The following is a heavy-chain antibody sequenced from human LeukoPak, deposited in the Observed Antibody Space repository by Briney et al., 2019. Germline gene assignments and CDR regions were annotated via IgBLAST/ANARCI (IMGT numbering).Heavy chain of an antibody. Sequence: GGSLRLSCAASGFTFDDYGMSWVRQAPGKGLVWVSRINSDGSNTNYADPVKGRFTISRDNAKNMLYLQMNSLRAEDTAVYHCVRGDRRDFWGQGTLVTVSS. CDR2: INSDGSNT. J-gene: IGHJ4*02. CDR1: GFTFDDYG. V-gene: IGHV3-74*01. D-gene: IGHD3-16*01. CDR3: VRGDRRDF.